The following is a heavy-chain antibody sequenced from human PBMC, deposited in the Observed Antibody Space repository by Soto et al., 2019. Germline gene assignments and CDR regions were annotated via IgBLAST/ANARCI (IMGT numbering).Heavy chain of an antibody. CDR2: IWYDGSNK. CDR3: ARTHRGKGYCSGGSCSSVSDSYYYMDV. V-gene: IGHV3-33*01. CDR1: GFTFSSYG. J-gene: IGHJ6*03. D-gene: IGHD2-15*01. Sequence: QVQLVESGGGVVQPGRSLRLSCAASGFTFSSYGMHWVRQAPGKGLEWVAVIWYDGSNKYYADSVKGRFTISRDNSKNTLYLPMNSLRAEDTAVYYCARTHRGKGYCSGGSCSSVSDSYYYMDVWGKGTTVTVSS.